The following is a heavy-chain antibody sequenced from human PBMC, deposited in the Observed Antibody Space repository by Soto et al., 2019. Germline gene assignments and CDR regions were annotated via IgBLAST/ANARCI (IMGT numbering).Heavy chain of an antibody. Sequence: ASVKVSCKASGYTFTGYAMHWVRQAPGERLEWMGWINAGNGNTKYSQKFQGRVTITRDTSASTAYMELSSLRSEDTAVYYCGRAVAVAADFDYWGQGTLVTVS. J-gene: IGHJ4*02. D-gene: IGHD6-19*01. V-gene: IGHV1-3*01. CDR3: GRAVAVAADFDY. CDR1: GYTFTGYA. CDR2: INAGNGNT.